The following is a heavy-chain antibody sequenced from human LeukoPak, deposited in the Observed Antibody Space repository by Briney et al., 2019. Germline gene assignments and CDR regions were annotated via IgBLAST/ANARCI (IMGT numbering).Heavy chain of an antibody. CDR3: ASWAYYYGSGSPASNFDY. CDR1: GGSISAYY. D-gene: IGHD3-10*01. J-gene: IGHJ4*02. CDR2: IYYSGTT. Sequence: SETLSLTCTVSGGSISAYYWSWIRQPPGKGLEWIAYIYYSGTTNYNPSLKSRVTISVDTSKNQFSLKLSSVTAADTAVYYCASWAYYYGSGSPASNFDYWGQGTLVTVSS. V-gene: IGHV4-59*12.